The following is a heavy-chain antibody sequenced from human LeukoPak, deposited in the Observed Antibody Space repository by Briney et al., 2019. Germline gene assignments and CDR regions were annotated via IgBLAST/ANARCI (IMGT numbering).Heavy chain of an antibody. CDR1: GFTFSSYW. D-gene: IGHD3-22*01. CDR2: INSDGSST. Sequence: GGSLRLSCAASGFTFSSYWMHWVRQAPGKGLVWVSRINSDGSSTSYADSVKGRFTISRDNAKNTLYLQMNSLRAEDTAVYYCARGPLVRITMIVVVPWYWGQGTLVTVSS. J-gene: IGHJ4*02. CDR3: ARGPLVRITMIVVVPWY. V-gene: IGHV3-74*01.